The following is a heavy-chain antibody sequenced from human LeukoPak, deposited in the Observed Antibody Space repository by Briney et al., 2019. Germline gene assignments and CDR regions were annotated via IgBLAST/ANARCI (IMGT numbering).Heavy chain of an antibody. J-gene: IGHJ4*02. CDR2: IYYSGST. V-gene: IGHV4-39*07. D-gene: IGHD6-19*01. CDR3: ARINRYNSGQDY. CDR1: GDSFTSVTDY. Sequence: ASATLSLTCTVSGDSFTSVTDYWAWIRQPPGKGLEWIGSIYYSGSTYYNPSLKSRVTISVDTSKNQFSLKLSSLTAADTAVYYCARINRYNSGQDYWGQGTLVTVSS.